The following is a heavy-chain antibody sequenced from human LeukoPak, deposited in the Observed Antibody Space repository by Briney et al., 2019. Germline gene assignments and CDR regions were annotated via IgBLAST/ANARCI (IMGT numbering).Heavy chain of an antibody. CDR3: ARNECLSNFDH. J-gene: IGHJ4*01. CDR2: VWYDGSKE. V-gene: IGHV3-33*01. CDR1: GFTFSSNG. D-gene: IGHD3-10*02. Sequence: GRSLRLSCAASGFTFSSNGMNWVRQAPGKGLEWVAIVWYDGSKEYYADSVKGRFTISRDNSKNTVYLQMNSLRAEDTAVYYCARNECLSNFDHRGPGTPVTVSS.